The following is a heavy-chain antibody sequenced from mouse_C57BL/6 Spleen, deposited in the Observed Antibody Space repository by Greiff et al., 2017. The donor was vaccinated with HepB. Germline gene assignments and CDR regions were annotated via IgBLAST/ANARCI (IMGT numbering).Heavy chain of an antibody. CDR1: GYSITSGYY. CDR2: ISYDGSN. Sequence: EVQLQQSGPGLVKPSQSLSLTCSVTGYSITSGYYWNWIRQFPGNKLEWMGYISYDGSNNYNPSLKNRISITRDTSKNQFFLKLNSVTTEDTATYYCARVKTAQATLDYWGQGTTLTVSS. V-gene: IGHV3-6*01. CDR3: ARVKTAQATLDY. D-gene: IGHD3-2*02. J-gene: IGHJ2*01.